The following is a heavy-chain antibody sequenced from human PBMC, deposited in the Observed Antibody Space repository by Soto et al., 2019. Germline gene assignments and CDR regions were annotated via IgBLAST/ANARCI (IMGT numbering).Heavy chain of an antibody. V-gene: IGHV3-23*01. CDR2: ISGSGGTT. CDR1: GFTFSSYA. Sequence: EVQLLESGGGLVQPGGSLRLSCAASGFTFSSYAMSWVRQAPGKGLEWVSGISGSGGTTSYADSVKGRFTISSDNSKNTEDLQMNSLRAEDTAVYYCAKDKNSGATPDWFDPWGQGTLVTVSS. J-gene: IGHJ5*02. D-gene: IGHD1-26*01. CDR3: AKDKNSGATPDWFDP.